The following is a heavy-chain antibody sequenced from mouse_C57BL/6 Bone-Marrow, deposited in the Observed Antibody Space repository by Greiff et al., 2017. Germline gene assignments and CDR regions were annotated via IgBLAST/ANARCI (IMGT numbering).Heavy chain of an antibody. CDR2: IYPRSGNT. D-gene: IGHD1-1*01. CDR1: GYTFTSYG. CDR3: ARSPLYYYGSSSWFAY. J-gene: IGHJ3*01. V-gene: IGHV1-81*01. Sequence: VQLQQSGAELARPGASVKLSCKASGYTFTSYGLSWVKQRTGQGLEWIGEIYPRSGNTYYNEKFKGKAPLTANKSSSTAYMELRSLTSEDSAVYFCARSPLYYYGSSSWFAYWGQGTLVTVSA.